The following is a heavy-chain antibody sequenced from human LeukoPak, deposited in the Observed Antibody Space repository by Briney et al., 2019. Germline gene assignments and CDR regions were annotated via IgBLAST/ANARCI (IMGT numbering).Heavy chain of an antibody. V-gene: IGHV4-34*01. D-gene: IGHD3-3*01. J-gene: IGHJ5*02. CDR1: GGSFSGYY. CDR2: INHSGST. Sequence: SETLSLTCAVYGGSFSGYYWSWIRQPPGKGLEWIGEINHSGSTNYNLSLKSRVTISVDTSKNQFSLKLSSVTAADTAVYYCARHAYYDFWSGYRYNWFDPWGQGTLVTVSS. CDR3: ARHAYYDFWSGYRYNWFDP.